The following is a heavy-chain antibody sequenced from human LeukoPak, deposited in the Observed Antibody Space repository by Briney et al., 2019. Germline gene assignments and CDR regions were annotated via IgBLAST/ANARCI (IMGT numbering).Heavy chain of an antibody. J-gene: IGHJ4*02. CDR1: GYTFTSYY. Sequence: ASVKVSCKASGYTFTSYYMHWVRQAPGQGLEWMGIINPSGGGTSYAQKFQGRVTMTRDTSTSTVYMELSSLRSEDTAVYYCARDRGEGLIAAAGTMIDYWGQGTLVTVSS. CDR2: INPSGGGT. V-gene: IGHV1-46*01. D-gene: IGHD6-13*01. CDR3: ARDRGEGLIAAAGTMIDY.